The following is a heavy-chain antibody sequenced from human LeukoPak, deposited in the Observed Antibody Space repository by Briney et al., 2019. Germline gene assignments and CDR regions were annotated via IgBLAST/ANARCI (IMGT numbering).Heavy chain of an antibody. V-gene: IGHV4-59*01. CDR1: GGSISNYY. J-gene: IGHJ5*02. Sequence: PSETLSLTCTVSGGSISNYYWSWIRQPPGKGLEWIGYIYYSGSTNYNPSLKSRVTISVDTSKNQFSLKLSSVTAADTAVYYCARVSSETPRWYSSSWYSGNWFDPWGQGTLVTVSS. D-gene: IGHD6-13*01. CDR3: ARVSSETPRWYSSSWYSGNWFDP. CDR2: IYYSGST.